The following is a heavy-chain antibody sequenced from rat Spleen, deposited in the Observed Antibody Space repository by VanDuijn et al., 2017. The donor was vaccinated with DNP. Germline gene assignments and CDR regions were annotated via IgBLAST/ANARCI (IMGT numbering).Heavy chain of an antibody. CDR3: TRQLGLDY. CDR1: GFTLNKYW. CDR2: IINSCGNT. Sequence: EVQLVESGGGQVQPGGSLTLSCAASGFTLNKYWMTWVRQAPGKGLEWIASIINSCGNTYYPESVRGRFTISRDDAKNSLYLQMNSLRSEDTATYYCTRQLGLDYWGQGVMVTVSS. D-gene: IGHD5-1*01. J-gene: IGHJ2*01. V-gene: IGHV5-31*01.